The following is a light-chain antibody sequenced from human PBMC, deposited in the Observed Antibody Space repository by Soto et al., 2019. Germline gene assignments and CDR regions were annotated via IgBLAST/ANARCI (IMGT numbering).Light chain of an antibody. CDR1: HSISNY. V-gene: IGKV1-39*01. CDR2: ATS. J-gene: IGKJ4*01. CDR3: QQSYSSPSGLT. Sequence: DIQMTQSPSSLSASVGDRFTITCRASHSISNYLNWYQQKPGKAPKLLIYATSSMQSGVPSRFSGSGYGTDFTLTISSLQPEDFATYYCQQSYSSPSGLTFGGGTKVDIK.